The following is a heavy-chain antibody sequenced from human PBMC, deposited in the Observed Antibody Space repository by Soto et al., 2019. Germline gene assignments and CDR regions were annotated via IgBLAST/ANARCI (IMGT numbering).Heavy chain of an antibody. CDR2: IGFAGDT. J-gene: IGHJ5*02. V-gene: IGHV3-13*01. CDR3: VRGLPGGFDP. CDR1: GFTFSNFD. D-gene: IGHD3-10*01. Sequence: PGGSLRLSCGASGFTFSNFDMHWVRQTTEKGLEWVSGIGFAGDTNYSGSVKGRFTISRENAKNSLFLQMNSLRVGDTAVYYCVRGLPGGFDPWGQGTLVTSPQ.